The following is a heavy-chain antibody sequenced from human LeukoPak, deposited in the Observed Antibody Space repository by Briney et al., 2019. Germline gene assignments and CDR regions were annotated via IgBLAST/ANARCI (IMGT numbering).Heavy chain of an antibody. Sequence: ASVKVSCKASGYTFTSYGIGWVRQAPGQGLEWMGWISAYNGHTNYAQKLQGRVTMTRNTSISTAYMELSSLRSEDTAVYYCARKGIVADYYYYYMDVWGKGTTVTISS. V-gene: IGHV1-18*01. CDR1: GYTFTSYG. CDR3: ARKGIVADYYYYYMDV. J-gene: IGHJ6*03. D-gene: IGHD6-13*01. CDR2: ISAYNGHT.